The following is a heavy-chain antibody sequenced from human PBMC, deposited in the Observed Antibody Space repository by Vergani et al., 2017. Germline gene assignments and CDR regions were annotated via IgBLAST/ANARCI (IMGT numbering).Heavy chain of an antibody. CDR1: GGTFSSYT. CDR3: ARGYSYGYADY. CDR2: IIPILGIA. V-gene: IGHV1-69*02. Sequence: QVQLVQSGAEVKKPGSSVKVSCKASGGTFSSYTISWVRQAPGQGLEWMGWIIPILGIANYAQKIQGRVTITADKSTSTAYMELSSLRSEDTAVYYCARGYSYGYADYWGQGTLVTVSS. D-gene: IGHD5-18*01. J-gene: IGHJ4*02.